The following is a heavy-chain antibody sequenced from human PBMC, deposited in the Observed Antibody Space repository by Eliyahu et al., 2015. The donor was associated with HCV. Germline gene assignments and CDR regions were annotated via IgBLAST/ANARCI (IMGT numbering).Heavy chain of an antibody. V-gene: IGHV1-58*01. Sequence: QMQLVQSGPEVKKPGTXVTVSCKASGXTFTSSAXQWVRQARGQRLEWIGWIVVGSGNTNYAQKFQERVTITRDMSTSTAYMELSSLRSEDTAVYYCAARAIGDYYYGMDVWGQGTTVTVSS. CDR1: GXTFTSSA. J-gene: IGHJ6*02. CDR2: IVVGSGNT. D-gene: IGHD3-16*01. CDR3: AARAIGDYYYGMDV.